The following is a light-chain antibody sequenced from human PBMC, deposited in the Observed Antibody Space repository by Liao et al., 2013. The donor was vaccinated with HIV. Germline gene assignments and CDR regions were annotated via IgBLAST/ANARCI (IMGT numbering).Light chain of an antibody. CDR2: YDS. Sequence: SYELTQPPSVSVAPGKTATITCGGNNIGGNSVHWYQQKPGQAPVVLISYDSDRPSGIPERFSGSNSGNTATLTISGTQAMDEADYYCQAWDSTTEVFGGGTKLTVL. J-gene: IGLJ2*01. V-gene: IGLV3-21*01. CDR3: QAWDSTTEV. CDR1: NIGGNS.